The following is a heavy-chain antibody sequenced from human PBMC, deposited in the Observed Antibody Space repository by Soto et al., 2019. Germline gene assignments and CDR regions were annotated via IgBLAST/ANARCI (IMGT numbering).Heavy chain of an antibody. CDR3: VREGSGWYSRGSFDF. CDR1: GFTFSNYA. V-gene: IGHV3-23*04. CDR2: ISGSGGGA. J-gene: IGHJ3*01. D-gene: IGHD6-19*01. Sequence: VQLVQSGGGLVRPGGSLRLSCAVSGFTFSNYAMNWVRQAPGKGLEWVSVISGSGGGAYYADSVQGRFTISRDNSKNTLYLQMNSLRAEDTAIYYCVREGSGWYSRGSFDFWGRGTMVTVSS.